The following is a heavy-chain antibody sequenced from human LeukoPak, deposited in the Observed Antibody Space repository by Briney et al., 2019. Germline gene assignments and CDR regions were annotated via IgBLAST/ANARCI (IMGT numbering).Heavy chain of an antibody. CDR3: ARPHKAIAAADDYFDY. CDR1: GFNFGDSG. CDR2: ISWNSGSI. V-gene: IGHV3-9*01. J-gene: IGHJ4*02. D-gene: IGHD6-13*01. Sequence: GGSLRLSCAATGFNFGDSGMHWVRQAPGKGLEWVSGISWNSGSIQYADSVQGRFTLSRDNSKNTLYLQMNSLRAEDTAVYYCARPHKAIAAADDYFDYWGQGTLVTVSS.